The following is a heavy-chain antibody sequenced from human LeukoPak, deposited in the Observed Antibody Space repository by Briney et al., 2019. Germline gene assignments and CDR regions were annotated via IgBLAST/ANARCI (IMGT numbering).Heavy chain of an antibody. V-gene: IGHV3-74*01. CDR3: ARDYGDFYYYYYGMDV. D-gene: IGHD4-17*01. J-gene: IGHJ6*02. CDR2: INSDGSST. CDR1: GFTFSSYW. Sequence: PGGSLRLSCAASGFTFSSYWMHWVRQAPGKGLVWVSRINSDGSSTGYADSVKGRFTISRDNAKNTLYLQMNSLRAEDTAVYYCARDYGDFYYYYYGMDVWGQGTTVTVSS.